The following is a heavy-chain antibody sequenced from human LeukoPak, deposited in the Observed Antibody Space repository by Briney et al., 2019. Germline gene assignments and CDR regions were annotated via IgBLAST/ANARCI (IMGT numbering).Heavy chain of an antibody. V-gene: IGHV3-23*01. CDR3: AKDTGYNYGYDY. D-gene: IGHD5-18*01. Sequence: PGGSLRLSCSTSGFTFSNYAMTWVRQAPGMGLEWVSLVSGSGDSTYYADSVKGRFTIPRDNSKNMLYLQTNSLRAEDTAIYYCAKDTGYNYGYDYWGQGTLATVSS. CDR2: VSGSGDST. CDR1: GFTFSNYA. J-gene: IGHJ4*02.